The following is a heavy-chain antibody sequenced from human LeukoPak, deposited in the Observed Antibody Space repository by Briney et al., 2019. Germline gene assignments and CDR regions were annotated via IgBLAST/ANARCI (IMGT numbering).Heavy chain of an antibody. CDR1: GFTFSDHY. Sequence: PGGSLRLSCAASGFTFSDHYMDWVRQAPGKGLVWVSRISSDESITSYADFVKGRFTISRDNAKNSLYLQMNSLRAEDTALYYCASLAAAGSDFDYWGQGTLVTVSS. CDR3: ASLAAAGSDFDY. CDR2: ISSDESIT. D-gene: IGHD6-13*01. J-gene: IGHJ4*02. V-gene: IGHV3-74*01.